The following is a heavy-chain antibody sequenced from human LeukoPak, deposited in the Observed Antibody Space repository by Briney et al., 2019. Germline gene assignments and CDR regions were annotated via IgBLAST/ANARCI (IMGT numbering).Heavy chain of an antibody. CDR2: ISGSGGST. V-gene: IGHV3-23*01. D-gene: IGHD3/OR15-3a*01. Sequence: GGSLRLSCAASAFTFNSFAMSWVRQAPGKGLEWVSTISGSGGSTYHADSVKGRFTISRDNSKNTLYLQMNSLRAEDTAVYYCAKDSDFYRGWFDHWGQGTLVTVSS. CDR1: AFTFNSFA. CDR3: AKDSDFYRGWFDH. J-gene: IGHJ5*02.